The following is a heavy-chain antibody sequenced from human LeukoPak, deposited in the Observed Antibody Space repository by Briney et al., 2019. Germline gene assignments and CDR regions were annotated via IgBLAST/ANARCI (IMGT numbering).Heavy chain of an antibody. CDR3: AAGPYGGNTPFDY. Sequence: PGGSLRLSCAASGFTFGSYAMSWVRQAPGRGLEWVSSLSPSGASIYYADSVKGRFIISRDKSKNTLYLQMNNLRAEDTALYYCAAGPYGGNTPFDYWGQGTLVTISS. CDR2: LSPSGASI. CDR1: GFTFGSYA. D-gene: IGHD4-23*01. V-gene: IGHV3-23*01. J-gene: IGHJ4*02.